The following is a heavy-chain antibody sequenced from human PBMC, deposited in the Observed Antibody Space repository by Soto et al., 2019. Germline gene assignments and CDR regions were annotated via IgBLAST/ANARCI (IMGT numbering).Heavy chain of an antibody. V-gene: IGHV3-21*01. J-gene: IGHJ6*02. D-gene: IGHD1-20*01. CDR1: GFSLSSFT. CDR3: ARETGSYKWNDALMDV. Sequence: EVQLVESGGGLVKPGGSLRLSCAASGFSLSSFTMNWVRQAPGKGLEWVSSIDTSTTYKFNANSVTGRFTISRDNAKKSVSLQMNSLRAEDTAVYYCARETGSYKWNDALMDVWGQGTMVTVSS. CDR2: IDTSTTYK.